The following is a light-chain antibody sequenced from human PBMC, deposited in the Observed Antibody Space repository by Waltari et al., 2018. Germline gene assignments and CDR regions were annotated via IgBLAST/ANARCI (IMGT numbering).Light chain of an antibody. Sequence: DIQMSQSPSSLSASVGDRVTITCRASQGISSYLNWYQQKPGKAPKLLIYYANSLSSGVPSRFSGSGSGTEFTLTISSLQPEDFATYYCQQGNSYPVTFGLGTKLYIK. CDR1: QGISSY. J-gene: IGKJ3*01. CDR2: YAN. V-gene: IGKV1-17*01. CDR3: QQGNSYPVT.